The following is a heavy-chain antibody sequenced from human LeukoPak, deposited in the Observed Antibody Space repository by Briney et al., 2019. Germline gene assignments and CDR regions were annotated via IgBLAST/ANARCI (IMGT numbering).Heavy chain of an antibody. CDR3: AKRGSFYEFDY. CDR2: ISYDGSNK. D-gene: IGHD1-26*01. J-gene: IGHJ4*02. CDR1: GFTFSSYG. V-gene: IGHV3-30*18. Sequence: GGSLRLSCAASGFTFSSYGMYWVRQAPGKGLEWVAVISYDGSNKYYADSVKGRLTISRDNSKNTLYLQMNSLRAEDTAVYYCAKRGSFYEFDYWGQGTLVTVSS.